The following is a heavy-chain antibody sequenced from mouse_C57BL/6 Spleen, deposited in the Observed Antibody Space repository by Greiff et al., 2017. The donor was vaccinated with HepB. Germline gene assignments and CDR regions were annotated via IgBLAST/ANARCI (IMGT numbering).Heavy chain of an antibody. CDR3: ARTYGYSFGY. CDR2: IYPGDGDT. CDR1: GYAFSSSW. Sequence: VQLQQSGPELVKPGASVKISCKASGYAFSSSWMNWVKQRPGKGLEWIGRIYPGDGDTNYNGKFKGKATLTADKSSSTAYMQLSSLTSEYSAVYYCARTYGYSFGYWGQGTTLTVSS. D-gene: IGHD1-1*01. V-gene: IGHV1-82*01. J-gene: IGHJ2*01.